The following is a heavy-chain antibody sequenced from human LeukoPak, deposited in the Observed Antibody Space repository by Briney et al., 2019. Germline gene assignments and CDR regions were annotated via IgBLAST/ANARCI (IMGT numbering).Heavy chain of an antibody. J-gene: IGHJ6*03. Sequence: SETLSLTCAVYGGSFSGYYWSWIRQPPGKGLEWIGEINHSGSTNYNPSLKSRVTISVDTSKNQFFLKLSSVTAADTAVYYCASNPHDYGDYVNGYYYYYMDVWGKGTTVTISS. CDR2: INHSGST. CDR1: GGSFSGYY. V-gene: IGHV4-34*01. D-gene: IGHD4-17*01. CDR3: ASNPHDYGDYVNGYYYYYMDV.